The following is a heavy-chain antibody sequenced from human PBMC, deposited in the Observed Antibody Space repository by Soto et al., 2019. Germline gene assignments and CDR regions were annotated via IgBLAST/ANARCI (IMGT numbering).Heavy chain of an antibody. Sequence: PSETLSLTCTVSGGSISSGDYYWSWIRQPPGKGLEWIGYIYHSGSTYYNPSLKSRVTISVDTSKNQFSLKLSSVTAADTAVYYCARHYHGDYAEVWFDYWGQGTLVTVSS. V-gene: IGHV4-30-4*01. J-gene: IGHJ4*02. CDR3: ARHYHGDYAEVWFDY. D-gene: IGHD4-17*01. CDR1: GGSISSGDYY. CDR2: IYHSGST.